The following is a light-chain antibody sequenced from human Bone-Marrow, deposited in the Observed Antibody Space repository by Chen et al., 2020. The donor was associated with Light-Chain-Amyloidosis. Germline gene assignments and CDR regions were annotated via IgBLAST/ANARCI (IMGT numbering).Light chain of an antibody. Sequence: DIVLTQTPRSLPVTPGEPASISCRSSQSLQHRNGYTYLGWYLQKPGQSPQLLIYLVSNRASGVPDRFSGSGSGTDFTLKISRVEPEDVGVYYCIQTVQSTWTFGQGTKVEIK. V-gene: IGKV2-28*01. CDR1: QSLQHRNGYTY. CDR3: IQTVQSTWT. CDR2: LVS. J-gene: IGKJ1*01.